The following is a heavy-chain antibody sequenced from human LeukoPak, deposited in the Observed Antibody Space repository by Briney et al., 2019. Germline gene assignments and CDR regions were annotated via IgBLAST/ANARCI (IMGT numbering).Heavy chain of an antibody. CDR1: GFTFSSYS. D-gene: IGHD3-22*01. Sequence: PGGSLRLSCAASGFTFSSYSMNWVRQAPGKGLEWVSYISRSSSTIYYADSVKGRFTISRDNAKDSLYLQMNSLRAEDTAVYYCTRDEDDSSGYYFVLEYWGQGTLVTVSS. V-gene: IGHV3-48*01. CDR3: TRDEDDSSGYYFVLEY. CDR2: ISRSSSTI. J-gene: IGHJ4*02.